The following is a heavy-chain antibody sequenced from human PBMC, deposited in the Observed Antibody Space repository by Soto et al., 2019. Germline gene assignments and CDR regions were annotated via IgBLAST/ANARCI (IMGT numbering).Heavy chain of an antibody. V-gene: IGHV3-23*01. CDR3: AKTLVTMVRGKYYYMGV. Sequence: DVQLLESGGGLVQPGGSLRLSCAASGFTFSSYAMAWVRQAPGKGLEWVSVISGGGGTTYYAESVKGRFTISRDNSKKMLNLQMDSLRGENTAVYHCAKTLVTMVRGKYYYMGVWGKGTTVSVSS. D-gene: IGHD3-10*01. CDR2: ISGGGGTT. CDR1: GFTFSSYA. J-gene: IGHJ6*03.